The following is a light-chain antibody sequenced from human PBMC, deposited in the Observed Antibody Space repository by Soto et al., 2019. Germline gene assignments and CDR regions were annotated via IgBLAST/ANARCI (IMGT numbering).Light chain of an antibody. CDR1: QSVSSSY. CDR3: QQYGSSPPYT. CDR2: GAS. Sequence: EIVLTQSPGTLSLSPGERATLSCRASQSVSSSYLAWYQQKPGQAPRLLIYGASSRATGIPDRLSGSGSGTDFTLTISRLEPVDFAVYYCQQYGSSPPYTFGQGTKVDIK. J-gene: IGKJ2*01. V-gene: IGKV3-20*01.